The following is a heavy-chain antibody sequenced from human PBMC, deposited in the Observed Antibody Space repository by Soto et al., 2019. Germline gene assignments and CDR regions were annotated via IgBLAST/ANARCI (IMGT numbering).Heavy chain of an antibody. V-gene: IGHV3-23*01. CDR1: GFTFNNYA. Sequence: EVQLLESGGGLVQPGGSLRLSCAASGFTFNNYAMSWVRQAPGKGLEWVSAISGGGDTTSYADSVKGRFTVSRDGSKNTLYVQMNGLRGEDTAVYYCAKGRGGSGSLTPRVDFWGQGTLVTVSS. D-gene: IGHD3-10*01. J-gene: IGHJ4*02. CDR2: ISGGGDTT. CDR3: AKGRGGSGSLTPRVDF.